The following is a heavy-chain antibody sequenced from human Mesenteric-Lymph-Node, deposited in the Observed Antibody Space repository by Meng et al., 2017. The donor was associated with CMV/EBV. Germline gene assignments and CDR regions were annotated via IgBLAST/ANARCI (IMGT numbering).Heavy chain of an antibody. CDR2: IYYSGST. Sequence: GSLRLSCTVSGGSISSSSYYWGWIRQPPGKGLEWIGSIYYSGSTYYNPSLKSRVTISVDTSKNQFSLKLSSVTAADTAVYYCARGGYGPGDYWGQGTLVTVSS. CDR1: GGSISSSSYY. J-gene: IGHJ4*02. V-gene: IGHV4-39*01. CDR3: ARGGYGPGDY. D-gene: IGHD5-12*01.